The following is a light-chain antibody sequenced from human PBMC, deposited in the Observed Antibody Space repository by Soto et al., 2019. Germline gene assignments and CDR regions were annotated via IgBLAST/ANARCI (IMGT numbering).Light chain of an antibody. CDR1: QSVSSY. CDR3: QQRSNPFG. V-gene: IGKV3-11*01. Sequence: EIVWTQSPASLSLSPGERATLSCRASQSVSSYLAWYQQKPGQAPSPLIYDASNRATGIPARFSGSGSGTDFTLTIRSLEPEDFAVDYCQQRSNPFGFGQGTRLEIK. J-gene: IGKJ5*01. CDR2: DAS.